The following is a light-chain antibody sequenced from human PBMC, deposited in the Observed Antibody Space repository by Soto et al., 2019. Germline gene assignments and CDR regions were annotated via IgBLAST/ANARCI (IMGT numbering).Light chain of an antibody. J-gene: IGLJ3*02. CDR1: KLGDKY. Sequence: SYELTQPPSVSVSPGQTASITCSGEKLGDKYVSWYQQNRGQSPVLVIYQDNKRPSGIPERFSGSNSGNKATLTISVTQAIDEATYYCQAWDSSTAVFGGVTKVTVL. V-gene: IGLV3-1*01. CDR2: QDN. CDR3: QAWDSSTAV.